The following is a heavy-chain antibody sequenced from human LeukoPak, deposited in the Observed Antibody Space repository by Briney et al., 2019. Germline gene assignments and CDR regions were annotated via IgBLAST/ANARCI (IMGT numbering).Heavy chain of an antibody. J-gene: IGHJ5*01. CDR1: GGSFSGYY. CDR3: ARHAGSGRRIALDS. D-gene: IGHD6-19*01. V-gene: IGHV4-34*01. Sequence: SETLSLTCAVYGGSFSGYYWSWIRQPPGKGLEWIGEINHSGSTNYNTSLKSRVTISVDTSKNQFSLKLSSGTAADTAVYYCARHAGSGRRIALDSWAQGPLVTVSS. CDR2: INHSGST.